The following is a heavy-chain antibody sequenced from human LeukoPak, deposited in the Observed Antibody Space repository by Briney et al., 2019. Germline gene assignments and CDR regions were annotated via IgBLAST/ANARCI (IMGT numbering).Heavy chain of an antibody. CDR3: ARGVGATLDP. D-gene: IGHD1-26*01. CDR2: IKQDGSEK. J-gene: IGHJ5*02. CDR1: GFTFSSYW. V-gene: IGHV3-7*01. Sequence: PGGSLRLSCAVSGFTFSSYWMSWVRKAPGKGLEWVANIKQDGSEKYYVDSVKGRFTISRDDAKNSLYLQMNSLRAEDTAVYYCARGVGATLDPWGQGTLVTVSS.